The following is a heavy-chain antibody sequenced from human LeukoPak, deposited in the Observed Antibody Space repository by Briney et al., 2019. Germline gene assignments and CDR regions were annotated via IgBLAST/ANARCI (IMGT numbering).Heavy chain of an antibody. Sequence: GSLRLSCAASGFTFSSYGLTWVRQAPGKGLEWVPSISSSSSYIYYADSVKGRFTISRDNAKNSLYLQMNTLRAEDTAVYYCAKDLYASGSSALDYWGQGTLVTVSS. D-gene: IGHD3-10*01. CDR1: GFTFSSYG. V-gene: IGHV3-21*01. CDR3: AKDLYASGSSALDY. CDR2: ISSSSSYI. J-gene: IGHJ4*02.